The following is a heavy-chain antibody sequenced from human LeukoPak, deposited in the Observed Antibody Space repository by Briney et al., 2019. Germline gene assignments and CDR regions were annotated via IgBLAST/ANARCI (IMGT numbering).Heavy chain of an antibody. V-gene: IGHV3-48*03. CDR3: ARDLFSGDYGFDY. Sequence: GGSLRLSCAASGFTFSSYEMNWVRQAPGKGLEWVSYISSSGSTIYYADSVKGRFTISRDNAKNSLYLQMNSLRAEDTAVYYCARDLFSGDYGFDYWGQGTLVTVSS. CDR2: ISSSGSTI. CDR1: GFTFSSYE. J-gene: IGHJ4*02. D-gene: IGHD4-17*01.